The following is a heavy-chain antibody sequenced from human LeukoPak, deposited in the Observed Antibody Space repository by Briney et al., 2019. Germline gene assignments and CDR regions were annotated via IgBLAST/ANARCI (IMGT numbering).Heavy chain of an antibody. CDR1: GFTFSSYE. CDR3: ARDRGTGSNSPYYFDY. CDR2: ISRSGSTI. Sequence: PGGSLRLSCVASGFTFSSYEMNWVRQAPGKGLEWVSHISRSGSTIYYADSVKGRFTNSRDNAKNSLYLQMNSLRAEDTAVYYCARDRGTGSNSPYYFDYWGQGTLVTVSS. D-gene: IGHD3-10*01. J-gene: IGHJ4*02. V-gene: IGHV3-48*03.